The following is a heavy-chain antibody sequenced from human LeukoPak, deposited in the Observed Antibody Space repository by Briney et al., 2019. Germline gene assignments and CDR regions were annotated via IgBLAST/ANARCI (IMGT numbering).Heavy chain of an antibody. V-gene: IGHV1-2*02. D-gene: IGHD6-13*01. CDR3: ARVFSPRGVMKQQPTDY. Sequence: ASVKVSCKASGYTFTGYYMHWVRQAPGQGLEWMGWINPNSGGTNYAQKFQGRVTMTRDTSISTAYMELSRLRSDDTAVYYCARVFSPRGVMKQQPTDYWGQGTLVTVSS. J-gene: IGHJ4*02. CDR2: INPNSGGT. CDR1: GYTFTGYY.